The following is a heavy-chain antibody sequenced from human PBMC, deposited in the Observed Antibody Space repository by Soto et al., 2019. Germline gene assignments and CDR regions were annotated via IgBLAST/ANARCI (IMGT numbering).Heavy chain of an antibody. CDR1: GFTFDSHT. D-gene: IGHD6-13*01. V-gene: IGHV3-30*04. CDR2: ISFDGSLK. J-gene: IGHJ4*02. Sequence: QVQLVESGGGVVQPGRSLRLSCTASGFTFDSHTMHWVRQSPGKGLEWVALISFDGSLKYDSDSVKGRFSISRDNSKNTVFLEMNSLRPEDTAVYYCARTYSGSWNYLDYWGQGVQVIVSS. CDR3: ARTYSGSWNYLDY.